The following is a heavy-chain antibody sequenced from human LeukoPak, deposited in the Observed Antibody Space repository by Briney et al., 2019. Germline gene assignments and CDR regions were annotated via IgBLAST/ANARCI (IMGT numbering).Heavy chain of an antibody. D-gene: IGHD4-17*01. CDR2: IYHSGST. Sequence: SETLSLTCAVSGGSISSSNWWSWVRQPPGKGLEWIGEIYHSGSTNYNPSLKSRVTISLDKSKNQFSLKLYSVTAADTAVYYCARASHDYGDYSHFDYWGQGTLVTVSS. CDR1: GGSISSSNW. V-gene: IGHV4-4*02. CDR3: ARASHDYGDYSHFDY. J-gene: IGHJ4*02.